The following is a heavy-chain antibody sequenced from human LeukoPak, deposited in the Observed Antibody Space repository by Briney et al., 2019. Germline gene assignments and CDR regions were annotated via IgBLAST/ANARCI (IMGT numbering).Heavy chain of an antibody. CDR1: GFTFSSYA. J-gene: IGHJ4*02. Sequence: GGSLRLSCAASGFTFSSYAMSWVRQAPGKGLEWVSAISGSGGSTYYADSVKGRFTISRDNSKNTLYLQMNSLRAEDTALYYCAKAIGGYRYGYWGQGTLLTVSS. D-gene: IGHD5-18*01. CDR2: ISGSGGST. CDR3: AKAIGGYRYGY. V-gene: IGHV3-23*01.